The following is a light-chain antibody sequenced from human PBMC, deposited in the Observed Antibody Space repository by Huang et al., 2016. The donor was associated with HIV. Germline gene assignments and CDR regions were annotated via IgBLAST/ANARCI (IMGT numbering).Light chain of an antibody. J-gene: IGKJ4*01. Sequence: DIQMTQSPSSLSASVGDRVIMTCRASQTITTYLNCNQQRPGKAPKLLIYAASSLQSGVPSRVSGSGSGTDFTLTISSLQPEDFATYYCQQSYSSLLSFGGGTKVAIK. CDR1: QTITTY. CDR3: QQSYSSLLS. CDR2: AAS. V-gene: IGKV1-39*01.